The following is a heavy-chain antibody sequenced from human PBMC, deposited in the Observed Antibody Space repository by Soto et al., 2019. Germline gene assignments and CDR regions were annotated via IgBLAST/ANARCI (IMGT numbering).Heavy chain of an antibody. V-gene: IGHV6-1*01. D-gene: IGHD3-9*01. CDR2: TYYRSKWYN. CDR3: ARGGLGPEDYYYYMDV. CDR1: GDSVSSNSAA. Sequence: SQTLSLTCAISGDSVSSNSAAWNWIRQSPSRGLEWLGRTYYRSKWYNDYAVSVKSRTTINPDTSKNQFSLQLNSVTPEDTAVYYCARGGLGPEDYYYYMDVWGKGTTVTVSS. J-gene: IGHJ6*03.